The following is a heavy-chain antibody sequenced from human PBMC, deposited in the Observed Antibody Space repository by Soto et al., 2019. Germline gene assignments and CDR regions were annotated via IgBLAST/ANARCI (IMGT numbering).Heavy chain of an antibody. V-gene: IGHV1-46*01. CDR1: GYTFTSYY. J-gene: IGHJ4*02. Sequence: ASGKVSCNASGYTFTSYYMHWVRQAPGQGLEWMGIINPSGGSTSYAQKFQGRVTMTRDTSTSTVYMELSSLRSEDTAVYYCARGLEDDLNKLATTDGSSGDDYGGQGTLVAVSS. CDR2: INPSGGST. D-gene: IGHD5-12*01. CDR3: ARGLEDDLNKLATTDGSSGDDY.